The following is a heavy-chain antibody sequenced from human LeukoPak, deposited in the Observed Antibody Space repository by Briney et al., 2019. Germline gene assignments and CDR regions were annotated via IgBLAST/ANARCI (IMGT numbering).Heavy chain of an antibody. V-gene: IGHV3-23*01. CDR1: GFSVSSFG. CDR3: AQGFSSGWYPY. CDR2: ISVNGETT. Sequence: GGSLRLSCAVSGFSVSSFGMSWVRRAPEKGLEWISAISVNGETTWYADSVRGRFIISRDNSKNTLYLQLSSLRAEDTAVYYCAQGFSSGWYPYWGQGSLVSVSS. D-gene: IGHD6-19*01. J-gene: IGHJ4*02.